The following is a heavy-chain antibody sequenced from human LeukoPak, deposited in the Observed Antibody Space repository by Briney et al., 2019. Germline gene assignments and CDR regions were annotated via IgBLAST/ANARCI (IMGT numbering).Heavy chain of an antibody. Sequence: SETLSLTCAVYGGSFSGYYWSWIRQPPGKGLEWIGEINHSGSTNYNPSLKSRVTISVDTSKNQFSLKLSSVTAADTAVYYCARGGVAVVPAAMRHFDYWGQGTLVTVSS. D-gene: IGHD2-2*01. J-gene: IGHJ4*02. V-gene: IGHV4-34*01. CDR3: ARGGVAVVPAAMRHFDY. CDR2: INHSGST. CDR1: GGSFSGYY.